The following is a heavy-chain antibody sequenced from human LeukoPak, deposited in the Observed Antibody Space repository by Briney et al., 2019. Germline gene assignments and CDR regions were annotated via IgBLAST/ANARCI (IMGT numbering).Heavy chain of an antibody. D-gene: IGHD4-23*01. Sequence: GGSLRLSCAASGFTVSSNYMSWVRQAPGKGLEWVSVIYSGGSTYYADSVKGRFTISRDNSKNTLYLQMNSLRAEDTAVYYCARDGAHGPYGGGMDVWGQGTTVTVSS. J-gene: IGHJ6*02. CDR3: ARDGAHGPYGGGMDV. CDR2: IYSGGST. CDR1: GFTVSSNY. V-gene: IGHV3-53*01.